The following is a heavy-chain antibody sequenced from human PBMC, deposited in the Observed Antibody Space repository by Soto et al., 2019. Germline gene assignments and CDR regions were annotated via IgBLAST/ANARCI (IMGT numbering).Heavy chain of an antibody. CDR1: GFTFDDYA. V-gene: IGHV3-9*01. D-gene: IGHD3-16*01. Sequence: GGSLRLSCAASGFTFDDYAMHWVRQAPGKGLEWVSGISWNSGSIGYADSVKGRFTISRDNAKNSLYLQMNSLRAEDTALYYCATTTSTRSTFWFDPWGQGTLVTVSS. CDR2: ISWNSGSI. J-gene: IGHJ5*02. CDR3: ATTTSTRSTFWFDP.